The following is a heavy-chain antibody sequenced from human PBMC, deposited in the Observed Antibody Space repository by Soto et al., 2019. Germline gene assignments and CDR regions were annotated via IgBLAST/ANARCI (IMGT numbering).Heavy chain of an antibody. CDR1: GFTFSSYS. CDR3: ARDLRVVVVAAAFDY. D-gene: IGHD2-15*01. CDR2: ISSSSSYI. V-gene: IGHV3-21*01. Sequence: EVQLVESGGGLVKPGGSLRLSCAASGFTFSSYSMNWVRQAPGKGLEWVSSISSSSSYIYYADSVKGRFTISRDNAKNSLYLQMNSLRAEDTAVYYCARDLRVVVVAAAFDYWGQGTLVTVSS. J-gene: IGHJ4*02.